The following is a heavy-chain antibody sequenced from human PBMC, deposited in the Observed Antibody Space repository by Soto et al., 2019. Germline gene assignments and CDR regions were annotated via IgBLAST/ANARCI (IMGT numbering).Heavy chain of an antibody. Sequence: SATLSLTCSVSGGSISSGGYSWSWIRQPPGKGLEWIGYIYHSGSTYYNPSLKSRVTISVDRSKNQFSLKLSSVTAADTAVYYCDRSPKGPYNNQKGFSFEPWGQGTLVTVSS. CDR1: GGSISSGGYS. CDR3: DRSPKGPYNNQKGFSFEP. V-gene: IGHV4-30-2*01. CDR2: IYHSGST. J-gene: IGHJ5*02. D-gene: IGHD1-1*01.